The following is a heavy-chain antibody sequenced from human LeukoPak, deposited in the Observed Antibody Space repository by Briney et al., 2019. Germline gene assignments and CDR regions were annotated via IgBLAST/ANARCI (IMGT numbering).Heavy chain of an antibody. CDR1: GYTFTGYY. Sequence: ASVKVSCKASGYTFTGYYMHWVRQAPGQGLEWMGWINPNSGGTNYAQKFQGRVTMTRDTSISTAYMELNRLRSDDTAVYYCARESEGPNSSSWKRDRHDAFDIWGQGTMVTVSS. V-gene: IGHV1-2*02. D-gene: IGHD6-13*01. J-gene: IGHJ3*02. CDR2: INPNSGGT. CDR3: ARESEGPNSSSWKRDRHDAFDI.